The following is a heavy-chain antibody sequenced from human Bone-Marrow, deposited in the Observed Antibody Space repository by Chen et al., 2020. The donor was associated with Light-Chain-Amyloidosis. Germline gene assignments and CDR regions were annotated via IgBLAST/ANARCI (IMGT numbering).Heavy chain of an antibody. D-gene: IGHD4-17*01. Sequence: QVQLVQSGAEVKKPGSSVKVSCKASGGTFSSYAISWVRQAPGQGLEWMGGIIPIFGTANYAQKFQGRVTITADESTSTAYMGLSSLRSEDMAVYYCARRGGTTVTTTSGYYYYYGMDVWGQGTTVTVSS. J-gene: IGHJ6*02. CDR2: IIPIFGTA. CDR3: ARRGGTTVTTTSGYYYYYGMDV. CDR1: GGTFSSYA. V-gene: IGHV1-69*01.